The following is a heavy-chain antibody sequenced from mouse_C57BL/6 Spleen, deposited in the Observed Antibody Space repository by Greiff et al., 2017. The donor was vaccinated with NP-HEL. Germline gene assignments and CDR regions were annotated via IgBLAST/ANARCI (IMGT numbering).Heavy chain of an antibody. CDR3: ARFDGYYAY. D-gene: IGHD2-3*01. J-gene: IGHJ2*01. V-gene: IGHV1-69*01. CDR1: GYTFTSYW. CDR2: IDPSDSYT. Sequence: QVQLQQPGAELVMPGASVKLSCKASGYTFTSYWMHWVKQRPGQGLEWIGEIDPSDSYTNYNQKFKGKSTLTVDKSSSTAYMQLSSLTSEDSAVYYCARFDGYYAYWGQGTTLTVSS.